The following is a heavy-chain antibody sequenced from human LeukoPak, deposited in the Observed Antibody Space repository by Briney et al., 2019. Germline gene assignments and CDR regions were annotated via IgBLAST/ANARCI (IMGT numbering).Heavy chain of an antibody. Sequence: GGSLRLSCAAAGCIVSSNYMSWVRQAPGEGLEWVSVIYGDGSTYYADSVKGRFTISRGNSKNTLYLQMNSLRPEDTAVYYCARRFISGWHLDYWGQGTLVTVSS. D-gene: IGHD6-19*01. CDR2: IYGDGST. CDR1: GCIVSSNY. CDR3: ARRFISGWHLDY. V-gene: IGHV3-53*01. J-gene: IGHJ4*02.